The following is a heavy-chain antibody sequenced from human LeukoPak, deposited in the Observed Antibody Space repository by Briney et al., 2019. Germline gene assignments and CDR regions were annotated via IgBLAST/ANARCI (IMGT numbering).Heavy chain of an antibody. Sequence: GGSLGLSCVACGFTIGKYWMSWVRQAPGKGLEWVANIKLDGSEKNYVDSVKGRFTISRDNTKNSLYLQMNSLRAEDTAVFYCARDQYDTWSRRGNFDSWGQGTLVIVSS. J-gene: IGHJ4*02. D-gene: IGHD3-3*01. V-gene: IGHV3-7*03. CDR1: GFTIGKYW. CDR2: IKLDGSEK. CDR3: ARDQYDTWSRRGNFDS.